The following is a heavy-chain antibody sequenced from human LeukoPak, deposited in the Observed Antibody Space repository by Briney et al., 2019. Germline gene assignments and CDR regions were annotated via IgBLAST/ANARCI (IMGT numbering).Heavy chain of an antibody. CDR1: GFTFTIFG. D-gene: IGHD3-3*01. CDR3: ARTYDFGRGPPGDAFDN. Sequence: GGSLRLSCAASGFTFTIFGLNWVRQAPGKGPEWVSYIDARSGITYYADSVQGRFTISRDNAKELVFLQMNSLRADDTAVYYCARTYDFGRGPPGDAFDNWGPGTLVIVSS. V-gene: IGHV3-48*01. J-gene: IGHJ3*02. CDR2: IDARSGIT.